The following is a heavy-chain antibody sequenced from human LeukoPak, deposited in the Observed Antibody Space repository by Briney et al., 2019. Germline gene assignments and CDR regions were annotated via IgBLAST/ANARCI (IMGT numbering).Heavy chain of an antibody. CDR3: AKWGDYDILTGYYVSDF. CDR2: ISGSGGST. J-gene: IGHJ4*02. D-gene: IGHD3-9*01. V-gene: IGHV3-23*01. Sequence: GGSLRLSWAASGFTFSSYAMSWVRQAPGKGLEWVSAISGSGGSTYYADSVKGRFTISRDNSKNTLYVEMNTLRAEDTAVYYCAKWGDYDILTGYYVSDFWGQGTLVTVSS. CDR1: GFTFSSYA.